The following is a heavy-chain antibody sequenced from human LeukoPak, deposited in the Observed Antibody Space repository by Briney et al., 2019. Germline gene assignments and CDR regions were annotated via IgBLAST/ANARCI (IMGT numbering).Heavy chain of an antibody. CDR2: IHYSGST. J-gene: IGHJ4*02. V-gene: IGHV4-59*01. CDR3: ARLRGNYFPDY. Sequence: SETLSLTCAVSGGAMSGYYWTWIRQSPGRRLEWIAYIHYSGSTNYNPSLKSRVTISVDTSKNLFSLRLNSVTAADTAVYYCARLRGNYFPDYWGQGTLVTVSS. CDR1: GGAMSGYY. D-gene: IGHD4-11*01.